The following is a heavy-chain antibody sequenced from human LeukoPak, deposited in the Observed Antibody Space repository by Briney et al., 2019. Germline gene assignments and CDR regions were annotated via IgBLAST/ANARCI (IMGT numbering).Heavy chain of an antibody. D-gene: IGHD6-13*01. J-gene: IGHJ3*02. V-gene: IGHV1-69*06. CDR3: ASRMGVDSSSWYGAFDI. CDR2: IIPIFGTA. CDR1: GGTFSSYA. Sequence: SVKLSCKASGGTFSSYAISWGRQAPGQGLEWMGGIIPIFGTANYAQKFQGRVTITADKSTSTAYMELSSLRSEDTAVYYCASRMGVDSSSWYGAFDIWGQGTMVTVSS.